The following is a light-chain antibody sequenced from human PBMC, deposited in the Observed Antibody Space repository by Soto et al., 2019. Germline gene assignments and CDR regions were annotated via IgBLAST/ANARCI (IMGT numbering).Light chain of an antibody. V-gene: IGKV3-20*01. CDR2: DAS. CDR3: QQYGDTPQT. J-gene: IGKJ1*01. CDR1: QSVRSAY. Sequence: EIVLTQSPDTLSLSPGERATLSCRASQSVRSAYVAWYQQKRGQAPRLLIYDASSRATGITDRFSGSGSGTDFTLTISRLEPEDFAVYYCQQYGDTPQTFGQGTKVEIK.